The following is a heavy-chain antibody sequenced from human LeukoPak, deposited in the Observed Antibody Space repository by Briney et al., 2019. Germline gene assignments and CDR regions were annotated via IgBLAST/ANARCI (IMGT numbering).Heavy chain of an antibody. V-gene: IGHV4-4*07. J-gene: IGHJ4*02. CDR1: GGSITGYY. Sequence: PSETLSPTCTVSGGSITGYYWNWIRQPAGQGLERLGRVYSSGVGNYNPSLTSRVTMSVDTSKNQFSLKLTSLTAADTAVYYCAREEFLHEIDSSGYFVYWGQGTLVTVSS. D-gene: IGHD3-22*01. CDR2: VYSSGVG. CDR3: AREEFLHEIDSSGYFVY.